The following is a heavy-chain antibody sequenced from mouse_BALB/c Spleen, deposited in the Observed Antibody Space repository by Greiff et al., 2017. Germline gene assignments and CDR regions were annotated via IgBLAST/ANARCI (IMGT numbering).Heavy chain of an antibody. V-gene: IGHV1-87*01. CDR3: ARSGFHYYYAMDY. Sequence: VQLQQSGAELARPGASVKLSCKASGYTFTSYWMQWVKQRPGQGLEWIGAIYPGDGDTRYTQKFKGKATLTADKSSSTAYMQLSSLASEDSAVYYCARSGFHYYYAMDYWGQGTSVTVSS. D-gene: IGHD1-2*01. CDR2: IYPGDGDT. J-gene: IGHJ4*01. CDR1: GYTFTSYW.